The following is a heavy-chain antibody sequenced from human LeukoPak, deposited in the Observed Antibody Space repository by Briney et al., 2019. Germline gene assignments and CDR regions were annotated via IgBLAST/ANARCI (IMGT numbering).Heavy chain of an antibody. CDR1: GFTFSSYE. Sequence: GGSLRLSCAASGFTFSSYEFNWVRQAPGKGPQWISYIDATGDTIFYSDSVRGRFTISRDNTRNSLFLQMNSLRAEDTAVYYCARDSSAMLRGYSDYWGLGTLVTVSS. D-gene: IGHD3-10*01. CDR2: IDATGDTI. V-gene: IGHV3-48*03. CDR3: ARDSSAMLRGYSDY. J-gene: IGHJ4*02.